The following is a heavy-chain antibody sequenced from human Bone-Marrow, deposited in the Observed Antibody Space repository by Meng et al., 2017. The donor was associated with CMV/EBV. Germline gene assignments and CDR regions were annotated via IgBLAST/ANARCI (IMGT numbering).Heavy chain of an antibody. CDR1: GDYITNYY. J-gene: IGHJ4*02. CDR3: ARDAFRSSFDY. Sequence: LTCTFSGDYITNYYWNWIRQPAGKGLEWIGRIYGSGTTYYNPSLKSRVTISIDTSTNQFSLKLRTANAADTAVHYCARDAFRSSFDYWGQGNLVTVSS. D-gene: IGHD6-6*01. V-gene: IGHV4-4*07. CDR2: IYGSGTT.